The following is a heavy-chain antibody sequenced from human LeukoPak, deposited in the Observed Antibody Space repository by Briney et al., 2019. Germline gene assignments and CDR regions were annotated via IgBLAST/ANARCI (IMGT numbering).Heavy chain of an antibody. V-gene: IGHV3-11*04. Sequence: GGSLRLSCVASGFTFSDYYMSWIRQAPGKGLEWVSYIGSTIYYADSVKGRFIISRDNAKNSLHLQMNSLRAEDTAVYYCARDRGIVGTTGYYYMDVWGKGTTVTVSS. CDR2: IGSTI. D-gene: IGHD1-26*01. CDR1: GFTFSDYY. J-gene: IGHJ6*03. CDR3: ARDRGIVGTTGYYYMDV.